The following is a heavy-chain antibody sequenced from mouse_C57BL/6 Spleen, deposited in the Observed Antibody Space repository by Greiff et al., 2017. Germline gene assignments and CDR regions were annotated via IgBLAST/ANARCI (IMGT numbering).Heavy chain of an antibody. Sequence: LVESGAELVKPGASVKISCKASGYAFSSYWMNWVKQRPGKGLEWIGQIYPGDGDTNYNGKFKGKATLTADKSSSTAYMQLSSLTSEDSAVYFCARDSSNPFAYWGQGTLVTVSA. CDR1: GYAFSSYW. D-gene: IGHD2-5*01. J-gene: IGHJ3*01. CDR2: IYPGDGDT. CDR3: ARDSSNPFAY. V-gene: IGHV1-80*01.